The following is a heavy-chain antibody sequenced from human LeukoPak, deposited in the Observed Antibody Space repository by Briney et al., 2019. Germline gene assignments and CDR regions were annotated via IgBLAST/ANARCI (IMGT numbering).Heavy chain of an antibody. CDR1: GYTFTGYY. CDR2: INPNSGGT. V-gene: IGHV1-2*02. J-gene: IGHJ5*02. CDR3: ARDSYSSSSRRWFDP. D-gene: IGHD6-13*01. Sequence: ASVKVSCKASGYTFTGYYMHWVRQAPGQGLEWMGWINPNSGGTNYAQKFQGRVTMTRDTSISTAYMELSRLRSDDTAVYYCARDSYSSSSRRWFDPWGQGTLVTVSS.